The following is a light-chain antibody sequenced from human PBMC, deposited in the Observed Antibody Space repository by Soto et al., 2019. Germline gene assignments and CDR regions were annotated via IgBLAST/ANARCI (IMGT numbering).Light chain of an antibody. CDR3: QQRMSWPLT. CDR1: QNIGRY. CDR2: DVS. Sequence: IVLTQSPATLSLSPGERATLSCRARQNIGRYLAWYQQTPGQVPRLLIYDVSDRATGIPARFSGSGSGTDCTLTISSLEPEDFAVYFCQQRMSWPLTFGGGTKVESK. J-gene: IGKJ4*01. V-gene: IGKV3-11*01.